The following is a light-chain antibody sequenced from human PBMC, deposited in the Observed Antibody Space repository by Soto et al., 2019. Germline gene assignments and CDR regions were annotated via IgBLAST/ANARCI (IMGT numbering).Light chain of an antibody. CDR3: QQAYGFPVT. CDR2: AAS. J-gene: IGKJ5*01. V-gene: IGKV1-12*01. Sequence: DIQMTQSPSTVSASVGDRVTITCRASQNIISWLAWYQQQPGSAPKLLIYAASILQSGVPSRFSGSGSGTDFTLTINSLQPEDFATYYCQQAYGFPVTFGQGTRLEIK. CDR1: QNIISW.